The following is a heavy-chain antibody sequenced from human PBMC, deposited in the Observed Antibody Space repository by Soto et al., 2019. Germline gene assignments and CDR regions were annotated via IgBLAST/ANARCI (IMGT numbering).Heavy chain of an antibody. J-gene: IGHJ4*02. CDR3: ARRYSYGSSYFDY. CDR1: GFTFSDHY. CDR2: TRNKANSYTT. Sequence: EVQLVESGGGLLQPGGSLRLSCAASGFTFSDHYMDWVRQAPGKGLEWVGRTRNKANSYTTEYAASVKGRFTISRDDSKSSLYLQMNSLKTEDTAVYYCARRYSYGSSYFDYWGQGTLVTVSS. D-gene: IGHD5-18*01. V-gene: IGHV3-72*01.